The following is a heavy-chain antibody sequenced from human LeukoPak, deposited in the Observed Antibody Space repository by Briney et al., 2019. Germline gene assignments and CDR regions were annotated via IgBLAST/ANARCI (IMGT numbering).Heavy chain of an antibody. J-gene: IGHJ4*02. CDR2: ISGRGGST. Sequence: PGGSLRLSCAASGFTFSSYAMSWVRQAPGKGLEWVSAISGRGGSTYYADSVKGRFTISRDNSKNTLYLQMNSLRAEDTAVCYCANSLDYGGKKYFDYWGQGTLVTVSS. CDR3: ANSLDYGGKKYFDY. D-gene: IGHD4-23*01. CDR1: GFTFSSYA. V-gene: IGHV3-23*01.